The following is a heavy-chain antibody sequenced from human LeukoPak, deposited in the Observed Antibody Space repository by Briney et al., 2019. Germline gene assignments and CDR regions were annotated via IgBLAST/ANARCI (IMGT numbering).Heavy chain of an antibody. J-gene: IGHJ5*02. D-gene: IGHD2-21*02. CDR1: GGSISSYY. CDR2: IHYSGST. V-gene: IGHV4-59*01. Sequence: PSETLSLTCTVSGGSISSYYWSWIRQPPGKGLVWIGYIHYSGSTNYNPSLKSRVTLSVDTSNNQFSLKLSSVTAEDTAVYYCARTYCGGDCYSSRGWFDTWGQGTLVTVSS. CDR3: ARTYCGGDCYSSRGWFDT.